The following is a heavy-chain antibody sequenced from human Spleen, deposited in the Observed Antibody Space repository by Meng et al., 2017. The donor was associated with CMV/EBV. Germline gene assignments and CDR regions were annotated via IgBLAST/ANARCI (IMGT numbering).Heavy chain of an antibody. J-gene: IGHJ3*02. CDR1: GFTVSSNY. CDR2: IYTSGST. V-gene: IGHV3-53*05. D-gene: IGHD5-24*01. Sequence: GGSLRLSCAVSGFTVSSNYMSWVRQGPGKGLDWVSVIYTSGSTDYADSVKGRFIISRDTSKNTVYLQMNSLRAEDTAVYYCAREKEGAMNTISAFDIWGQGTMVTVSS. CDR3: AREKEGAMNTISAFDI.